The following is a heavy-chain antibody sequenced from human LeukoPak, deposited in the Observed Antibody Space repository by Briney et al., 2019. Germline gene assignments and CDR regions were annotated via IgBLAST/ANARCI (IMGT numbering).Heavy chain of an antibody. Sequence: GGSLRLSCAASGFTFSSYAMHWVRQAPGKGLEWVAVISYDGSNKYYADSVKGRFTISRDNSKNTLYLQMNSLRAEDTAVYYCAREGYQLLTAFDYWGQGTLATVSS. J-gene: IGHJ4*02. CDR1: GFTFSSYA. D-gene: IGHD2-2*01. CDR2: ISYDGSNK. V-gene: IGHV3-30-3*01. CDR3: AREGYQLLTAFDY.